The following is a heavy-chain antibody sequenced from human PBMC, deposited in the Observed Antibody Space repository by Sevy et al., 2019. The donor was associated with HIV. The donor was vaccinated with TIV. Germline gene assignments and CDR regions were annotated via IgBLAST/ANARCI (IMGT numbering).Heavy chain of an antibody. CDR3: ARSGIRRGCPVDY. Sequence: SETLSLTCAVSGGSISSGGYSWSWIRQPPGKGLEWIGYIYHSGSTYYNPSLKSRVTISVDRSKNQFSLKLGSVTAADTAVYYCARSGIRRGCPVDYWGQGTLVTVSS. D-gene: IGHD1-26*01. CDR2: IYHSGST. CDR1: GGSISSGGYS. J-gene: IGHJ4*02. V-gene: IGHV4-30-2*01.